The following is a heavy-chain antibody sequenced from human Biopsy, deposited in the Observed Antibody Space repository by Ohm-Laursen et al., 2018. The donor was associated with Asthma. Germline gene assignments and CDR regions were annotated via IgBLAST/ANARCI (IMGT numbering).Heavy chain of an antibody. Sequence: ASVKVSCKISGYSLTDLSMHWVRQAPGQGLEWMGGHDHEEGGAVNARRFQGRVAMTEDTSTDTAYMELSSLSSDDTAVYYCASDFPKDYVRYNFQFWGRGTLVTVSS. V-gene: IGHV1-24*01. D-gene: IGHD4-17*01. CDR2: HDHEEGGA. CDR1: GYSLTDLS. CDR3: ASDFPKDYVRYNFQF. J-gene: IGHJ4*02.